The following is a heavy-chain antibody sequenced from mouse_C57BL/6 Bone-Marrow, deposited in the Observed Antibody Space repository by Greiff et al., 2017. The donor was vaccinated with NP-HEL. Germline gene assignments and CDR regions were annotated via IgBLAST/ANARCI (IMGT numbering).Heavy chain of an antibody. D-gene: IGHD1-1*01. CDR3: ARLFITTVEAWFAY. J-gene: IGHJ3*01. CDR2: IYPRSGNT. CDR1: GYSFTSYG. Sequence: ESGAELARPGASVKLSCKASGYSFTSYGISWVKQRTGQGLEWIGEIYPRSGNTYYNEKFKGKATLTADKSSSTAYMELRSLTSEDSAVYFCARLFITTVEAWFAYWGQGTLVTVSA. V-gene: IGHV1-81*01.